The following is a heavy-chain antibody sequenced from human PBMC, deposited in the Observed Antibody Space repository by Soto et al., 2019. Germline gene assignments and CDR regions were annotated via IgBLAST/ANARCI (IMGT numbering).Heavy chain of an antibody. D-gene: IGHD3-16*01. CDR3: AREEYVGFNWFAP. J-gene: IGHJ5*02. CDR2: IGSSSGAI. Sequence: EVQLVESGGGLIQPGGSLRLSCAASGFTFSSYSMNWVRQAPGKGLEWVSYIGSSSGAIFYADSVKGRFTISRDNAKNSLYLQMNSLRDEDTGVYYCAREEYVGFNWFAPWGQGTLVTVSS. CDR1: GFTFSSYS. V-gene: IGHV3-48*02.